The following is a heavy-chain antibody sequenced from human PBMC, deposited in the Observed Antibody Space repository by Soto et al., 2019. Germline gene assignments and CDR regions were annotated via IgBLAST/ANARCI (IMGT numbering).Heavy chain of an antibody. V-gene: IGHV1-2*02. CDR2: INPKSRGT. Sequence: QVQLVQSGAEVKKPGASVKVSCKTSGYTFTDYFIHWVRQAPGQGLEWMGWINPKSRGTNYAQKFQGRVTMTRDTSNSTAYMELRGLTSDDTAVYYCARVTLKAGNWFDPWGQGTLVTVSS. J-gene: IGHJ5*02. CDR3: ARVTLKAGNWFDP. CDR1: GYTFTDYF.